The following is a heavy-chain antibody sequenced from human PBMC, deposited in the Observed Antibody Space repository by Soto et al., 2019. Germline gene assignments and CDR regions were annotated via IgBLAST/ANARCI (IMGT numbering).Heavy chain of an antibody. CDR2: INHSGST. J-gene: IGHJ4*02. D-gene: IGHD2-15*01. V-gene: IGHV4-34*01. CDR1: GGSFSGYY. Sequence: ETLSLTCAVYGGSFSGYYWSWIRQPPGKGLEWIGEINHSGSTNYDPSLKSRVTISVDTSKNQFSLKLSSVTAADTAVYYCARGRYCSGGSCYFDYWGQGTLVTVSS. CDR3: ARGRYCSGGSCYFDY.